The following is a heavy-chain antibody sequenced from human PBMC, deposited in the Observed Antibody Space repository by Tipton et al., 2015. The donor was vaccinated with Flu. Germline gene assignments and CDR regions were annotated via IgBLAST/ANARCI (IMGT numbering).Heavy chain of an antibody. Sequence: TASGFTFSSYSMNWVRQAPGKGLEWVSSISSSSSYIYYADSVKGRFTISRDNAKNSLYLQMNSLRAEDTAVYYCARTSPSYYDFWSGYYFRDYYYYGMDVWGQGTTVTVSS. J-gene: IGHJ6*02. V-gene: IGHV3-21*01. CDR3: ARTSPSYYDFWSGYYFRDYYYYGMDV. CDR2: ISSSSSYI. D-gene: IGHD3-3*01. CDR1: GFTFSSYS.